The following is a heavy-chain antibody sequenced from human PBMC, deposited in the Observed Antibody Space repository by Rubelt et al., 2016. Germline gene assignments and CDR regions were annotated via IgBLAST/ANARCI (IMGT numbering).Heavy chain of an antibody. J-gene: IGHJ5*02. CDR2: ISSSSSYI. V-gene: IGHV3-21*01. CDR3: ARGGGPLFDP. Sequence: GGALVQPGGSLRLSCAASGFTFSDYSMTWVRQAPGKGLEWVSSISSSSSYIYYADSVRGRFTISRDNAKNSLYLQMNSLRAEDTAVYYCARGGGPLFDPWGQGTLVTVSS. CDR1: GFTFSDYS. D-gene: IGHD3-16*01.